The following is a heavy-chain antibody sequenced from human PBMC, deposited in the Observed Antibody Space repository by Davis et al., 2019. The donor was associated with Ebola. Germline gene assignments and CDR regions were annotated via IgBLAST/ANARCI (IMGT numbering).Heavy chain of an antibody. CDR2: INHSGST. Sequence: ESLKISCAASGFTFSSYWMSWVRQAPGKGLEWIGEINHSGSTNYNPSLKSRVTISVDTSKKQLSLKLSSVTAADTAVYYCARAPIPPGAGWFDPWGQGTLVTVSS. V-gene: IGHV4-34*01. CDR1: GFTFSSYW. CDR3: ARAPIPPGAGWFDP. J-gene: IGHJ5*02. D-gene: IGHD2-2*02.